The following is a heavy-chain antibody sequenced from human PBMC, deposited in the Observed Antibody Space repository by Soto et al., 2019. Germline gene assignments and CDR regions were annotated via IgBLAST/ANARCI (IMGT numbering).Heavy chain of an antibody. CDR3: AREDTVDTAMAHWGFDP. CDR1: GYTFTSYY. V-gene: IGHV1-46*01. CDR2: INPSGGSA. J-gene: IGHJ5*02. Sequence: ASVKVSCKASGYTFTSYYMHWVRQAPGQGLEWMGIINPSGGSASYAQKFQGRVTMTRDTSTSTVYMELSSLRSEDTAVYYCAREDTVDTAMAHWGFDPWGQGTLVTVSS. D-gene: IGHD5-18*01.